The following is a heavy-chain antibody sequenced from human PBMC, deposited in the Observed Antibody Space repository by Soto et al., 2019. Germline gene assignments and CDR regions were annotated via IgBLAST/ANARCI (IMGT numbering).Heavy chain of an antibody. CDR2: MKPSSGNT. CDR3: GSQVDNADDVSYFLL. V-gene: IGHV1-8*01. Sequence: QVQLVQSGAEVKKPGASVKVSCKASGYTFTSYDINWVRQATGQGLEWMGWMKPSSGNTGYAQKFQGRVTMASNSSVSTADKKMRSLRDEDTAAYYCGSQVDNADDVSYFLLWGQGALVGV. D-gene: IGHD1-1*01. J-gene: IGHJ1*01. CDR1: GYTFTSYD.